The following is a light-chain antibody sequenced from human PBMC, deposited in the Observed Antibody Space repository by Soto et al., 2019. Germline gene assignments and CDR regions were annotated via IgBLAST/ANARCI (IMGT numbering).Light chain of an antibody. V-gene: IGLV2-14*03. CDR2: DVN. CDR1: SSDIGAYNF. CDR3: TSWTTSTTMI. Sequence: QSVLTQPASVSGSPGPSITISCTGTSSDIGAYNFVSWYQQHPGKAPKLMLYDVNIRPSGVSNRFSGSKSGNTASLTISGLQAEDEADYYCTSWTTSTTMIFGGGTKVTAL. J-gene: IGLJ2*01.